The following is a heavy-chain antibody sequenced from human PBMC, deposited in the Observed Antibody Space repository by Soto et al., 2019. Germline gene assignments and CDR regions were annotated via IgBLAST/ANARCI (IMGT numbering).Heavy chain of an antibody. J-gene: IGHJ4*02. CDR3: AREGRGKKAGYNGLVSLGY. V-gene: IGHV1-69*06. CDR1: EDTFRNYA. Sequence: QVELVQSGAEVKKPGSSVKVSCQASEDTFRNYAISWVRQAPGQGLEWMGGIIPIFGTANYAQKFQGRVTITADTSASTASLELSSLRSDDTAVYYCAREGRGKKAGYNGLVSLGYWGQGTLVTVSS. D-gene: IGHD2-2*02. CDR2: IIPIFGTA.